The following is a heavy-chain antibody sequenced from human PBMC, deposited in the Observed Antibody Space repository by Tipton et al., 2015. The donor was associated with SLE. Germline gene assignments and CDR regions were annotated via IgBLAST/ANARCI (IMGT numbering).Heavy chain of an antibody. D-gene: IGHD6-19*01. J-gene: IGHJ6*03. Sequence: TLSLTCTVSGDSISGHYRSWIRQPPGKGLEWIGYIYDSGSTSYNPSLKSRVTISEDTSKQQFSLKLSSLTAADTAMYYCARGWGSYSSGWRYFYYYMDVWGKGTTVTVSS. V-gene: IGHV4-59*08. CDR3: ARGWGSYSSGWRYFYYYMDV. CDR1: GDSISGHY. CDR2: IYDSGST.